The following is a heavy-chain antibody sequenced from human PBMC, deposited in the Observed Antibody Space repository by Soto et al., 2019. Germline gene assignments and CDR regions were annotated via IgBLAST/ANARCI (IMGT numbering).Heavy chain of an antibody. CDR1: GITFSGFW. CDR3: ATVFEH. CDR2: VDSAGSGT. V-gene: IGHV3-74*01. J-gene: IGHJ4*02. Sequence: VPLVESGGGSVQPGGSLRLSCVASGITFSGFWMHWVRQVPGKGLVWVARVDSAGSGTSYPDSVKGRFTISRDNAKNTLSLQMDSLRVEDTAVYYCATVFEHWGQGIPVTVSS.